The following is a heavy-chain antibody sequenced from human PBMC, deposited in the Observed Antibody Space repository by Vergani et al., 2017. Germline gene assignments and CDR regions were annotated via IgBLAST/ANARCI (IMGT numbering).Heavy chain of an antibody. Sequence: QVQLVESGGGVVQPGRSLRLSCAASGFTFSSYGMHWVRQAPGKGLEWVAVIWYDGSNKYYADSVKGRFTISRDKSKNTLYLQMNSLRAEDTAVYYCAGDRGSLGVGARFDYWGQGTLVTVSS. CDR1: GFTFSSYG. CDR3: AGDRGSLGVGARFDY. CDR2: IWYDGSNK. J-gene: IGHJ4*02. V-gene: IGHV3-33*01. D-gene: IGHD3-3*01.